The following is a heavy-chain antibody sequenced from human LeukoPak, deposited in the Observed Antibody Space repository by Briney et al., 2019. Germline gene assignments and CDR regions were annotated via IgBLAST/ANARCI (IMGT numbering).Heavy chain of an antibody. D-gene: IGHD2-2*01. Sequence: GASLRLSCAASGFTFSSYAMSWVRQAPGKGLEWVSAISGSGGSTYYADSVKGRFTISRDNSKNTLYLQMNSLRAEDTAVYYCAKDKAVVVPAASFDPWDQGTLVTVSS. CDR2: ISGSGGST. J-gene: IGHJ5*02. V-gene: IGHV3-23*01. CDR1: GFTFSSYA. CDR3: AKDKAVVVPAASFDP.